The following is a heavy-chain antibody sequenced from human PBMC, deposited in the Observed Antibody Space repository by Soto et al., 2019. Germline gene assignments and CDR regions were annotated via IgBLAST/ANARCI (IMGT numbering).Heavy chain of an antibody. V-gene: IGHV4-31*03. CDR3: AREGRRLGYCSSTSCYGNWFDP. CDR1: GGSISSGGYY. D-gene: IGHD2-2*01. J-gene: IGHJ5*02. CDR2: IYYSGST. Sequence: LSLTCTVSGGSISSGGYYWSWIRQHPGKGLEWIGYIYYSGSTYYNPSLKSRVTISVDTSKNQFSLKLSSVTAADTAVYYCAREGRRLGYCSSTSCYGNWFDPWGQGTLVTVSS.